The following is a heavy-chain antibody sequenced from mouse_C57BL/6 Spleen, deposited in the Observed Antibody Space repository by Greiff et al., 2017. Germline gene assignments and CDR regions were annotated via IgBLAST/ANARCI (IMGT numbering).Heavy chain of an antibody. V-gene: IGHV1-69*01. CDR3: ARGRWGNGYFDV. CDR1: GYTFTSYW. D-gene: IGHD2-1*01. J-gene: IGHJ1*03. Sequence: QVQLQQPGAELVMPGASVKLSCKASGYTFTSYWMHWVKQRPGQGLEWIGEIDPSDSYTNYNQKFKGKSTLTVDKSSSTAYMQLSSLTSEYSAVYYCARGRWGNGYFDVWGTGTTITVSS. CDR2: IDPSDSYT.